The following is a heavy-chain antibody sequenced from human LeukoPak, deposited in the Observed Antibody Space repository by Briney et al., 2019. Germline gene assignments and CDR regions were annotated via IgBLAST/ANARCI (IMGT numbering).Heavy chain of an antibody. V-gene: IGHV1-8*01. Sequence: ASVKVSCKASGYTFTSYDINWMRQATGQGLEWMGWMNPHSGNTGYAQKFQGRVTMTKNTSITTAYMELSSLRSEDTAVYYCARALSWTTESYYYMDVWGKGTTVTVSS. CDR3: ARALSWTTESYYYMDV. D-gene: IGHD3/OR15-3a*01. CDR2: MNPHSGNT. CDR1: GYTFTSYD. J-gene: IGHJ6*03.